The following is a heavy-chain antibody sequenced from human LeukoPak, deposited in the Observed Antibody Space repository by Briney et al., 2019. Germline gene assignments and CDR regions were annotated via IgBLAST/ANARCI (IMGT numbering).Heavy chain of an antibody. J-gene: IGHJ4*02. CDR2: INHSGST. D-gene: IGHD1-26*01. Sequence: SETLSLTCAVYGGSFSGYYWSWIRQPPGKGLEWIGEINHSGSTNYNPSLKSRVTISVDTSKNQFSLKLSSVTAADTAVYYCARGLGRLSAFYFDHWGQGTLVTVSS. CDR3: ARGLGRLSAFYFDH. CDR1: GGSFSGYY. V-gene: IGHV4-34*01.